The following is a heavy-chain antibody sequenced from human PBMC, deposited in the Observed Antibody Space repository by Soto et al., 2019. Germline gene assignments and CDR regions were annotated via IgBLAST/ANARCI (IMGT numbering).Heavy chain of an antibody. J-gene: IGHJ6*03. CDR3: ARVDTVTPDYYYYYYMDV. CDR2: INAGNGNT. V-gene: IGHV1-3*01. D-gene: IGHD4-4*01. CDR1: GYTFTSYA. Sequence: ASVKVSCKASGYTFTSYAMHWVRQAPGQRLEWMGWINAGNGNTKYSQKFQGRVTITRDTSASTAYMELSSLRSEDTAVYYCARVDTVTPDYYYYYYMDVWGKGTTVTVSS.